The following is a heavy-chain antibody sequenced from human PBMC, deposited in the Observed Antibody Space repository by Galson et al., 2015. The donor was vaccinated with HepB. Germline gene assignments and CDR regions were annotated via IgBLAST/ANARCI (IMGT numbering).Heavy chain of an antibody. Sequence: SLRLSCAASGITFSSYGMGWVRQAPGKGLEWVSAISGSGDSTYYADSVKGRFTISRDNSKNTLDLQMNSLRAEDTAVYYCAKEGRQWLRPYYFDYWGQGTLVTVSS. CDR2: ISGSGDST. D-gene: IGHD6-19*01. CDR3: AKEGRQWLRPYYFDY. CDR1: GITFSSYG. V-gene: IGHV3-23*01. J-gene: IGHJ4*02.